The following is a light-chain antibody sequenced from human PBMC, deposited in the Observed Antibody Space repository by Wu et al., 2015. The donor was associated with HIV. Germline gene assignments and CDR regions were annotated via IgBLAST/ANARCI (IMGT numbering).Light chain of an antibody. V-gene: IGKV1-39*01. CDR1: QTINNY. J-gene: IGKJ4*01. CDR3: QQSHSTPLT. Sequence: DIQMTQSPSSLSASVGDRVTITCRASQTINNYLNWYQQKPGKAPNLLINAASLLQSGVPSRFSGSGSGTYFNLTISSLQREDFATYYCQQSHSTPLTFGGGTKVEIK. CDR2: AAS.